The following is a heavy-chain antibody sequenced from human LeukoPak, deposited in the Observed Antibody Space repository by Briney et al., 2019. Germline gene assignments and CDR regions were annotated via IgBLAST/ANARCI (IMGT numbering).Heavy chain of an antibody. CDR3: ARREGIAVAGNAFDI. D-gene: IGHD6-19*01. CDR2: IRYDEINK. CDR1: GFTFSSYG. V-gene: IGHV3-30*02. J-gene: IGHJ3*02. Sequence: GGSLRLSCAASGFTFSSYGMHWVRQAPGKGLEWVAFIRYDEINKYYADSVKGRFTISRDNAKNSLYLQMNSLRAEDTAVYYCARREGIAVAGNAFDIWGQGTMVTVSS.